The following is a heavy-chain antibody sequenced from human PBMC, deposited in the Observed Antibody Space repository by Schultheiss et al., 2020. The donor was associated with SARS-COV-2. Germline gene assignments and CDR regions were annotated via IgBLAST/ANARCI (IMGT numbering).Heavy chain of an antibody. Sequence: SQTLSLTCTVSAGSIDNYYWTWIRQPPGKGLEWIGSIIYSGSTNYNPSLKSRVTISVDTSKNQFSLSLSSVTAADEAVYYCARGGYGSGSYSPGAFDIWGQGAMVTVAS. CDR2: IIYSGST. V-gene: IGHV4-59*01. J-gene: IGHJ3*02. CDR1: AGSIDNYY. CDR3: ARGGYGSGSYSPGAFDI. D-gene: IGHD1-26*01.